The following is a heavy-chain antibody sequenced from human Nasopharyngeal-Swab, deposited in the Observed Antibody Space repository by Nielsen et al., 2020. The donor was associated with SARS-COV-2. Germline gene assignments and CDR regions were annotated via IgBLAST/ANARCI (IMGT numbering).Heavy chain of an antibody. J-gene: IGHJ4*02. V-gene: IGHV3-15*07. Sequence: VRQAPGKGLEWVGLIKSRSAGGATDYAAPVKGRFIISRDESQNTLYLQMNSLKTEDTAMYHCIPDYYDSTGHGNYWGQGTLVTVSS. CDR3: IPDYYDSTGHGNY. CDR2: IKSRSAGGAT. D-gene: IGHD3-22*01.